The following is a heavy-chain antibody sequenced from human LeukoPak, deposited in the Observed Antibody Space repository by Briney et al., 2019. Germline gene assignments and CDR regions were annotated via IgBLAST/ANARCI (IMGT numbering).Heavy chain of an antibody. D-gene: IGHD3-10*01. CDR1: GGSISSGGYS. J-gene: IGHJ5*02. Sequence: PSQNLSLTCAVSGGSISSGGYSWSWIRQPPGKGLEWIGYIYHSGSTYYNPSLKSRVTISVDRSKNQFPLKLSSVTAADTAVYYCARVYSMVFGPWGQGTLVTVSS. V-gene: IGHV4-30-2*01. CDR2: IYHSGST. CDR3: ARVYSMVFGP.